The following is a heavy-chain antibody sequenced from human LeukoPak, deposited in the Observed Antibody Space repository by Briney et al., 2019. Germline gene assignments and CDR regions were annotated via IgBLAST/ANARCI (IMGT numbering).Heavy chain of an antibody. J-gene: IGHJ4*02. Sequence: RSLRLSCAASGFTFSSYAMHWVRQAPGKGLEWVAVISYDGSNKYYADSVKGRFTISRDNSKNTLYLQMNSLRAEDTAVYYCARALYDSSGSLDYWGQGTLVTVSS. CDR3: ARALYDSSGSLDY. V-gene: IGHV3-30-3*01. D-gene: IGHD3-22*01. CDR2: ISYDGSNK. CDR1: GFTFSSYA.